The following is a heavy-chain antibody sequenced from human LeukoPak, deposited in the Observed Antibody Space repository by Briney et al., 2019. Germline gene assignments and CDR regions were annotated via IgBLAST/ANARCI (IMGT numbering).Heavy chain of an antibody. CDR1: GYTFTYHY. V-gene: IGHV1-46*01. J-gene: IGHJ4*02. CDR3: ARESDVGKDFDC. Sequence: EASVKVSFKASGYTFTYHYIHLVRQAPGQGLEWMGIINPSNGDTNYAQRFQGRVTMTRDTSTSTVYMELSSLDSEDTAVYYCARESDVGKDFDCWDQGTLVTVSS. CDR2: INPSNGDT. D-gene: IGHD1-1*01.